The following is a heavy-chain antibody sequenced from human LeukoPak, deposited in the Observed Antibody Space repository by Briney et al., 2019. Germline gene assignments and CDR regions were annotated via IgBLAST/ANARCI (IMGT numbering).Heavy chain of an antibody. D-gene: IGHD3-22*01. J-gene: IGHJ4*02. CDR1: GGSISSSGYY. CDR3: ARDSSGFVDY. Sequence: SETLSLTCTVSGGSISSSGYYWGWIRQPPGKGLEWIASIYYSGSTYYNPSLKSRVTISVDTSKNQFSLKLSSVTAADTAVYYCARDSSGFVDYWGQGTLVTVSS. V-gene: IGHV4-39*07. CDR2: IYYSGST.